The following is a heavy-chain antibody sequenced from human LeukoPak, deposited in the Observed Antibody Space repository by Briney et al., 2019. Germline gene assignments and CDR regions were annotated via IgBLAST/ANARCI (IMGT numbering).Heavy chain of an antibody. CDR1: GGSFGGYY. D-gene: IGHD4-17*01. V-gene: IGHV4-34*01. CDR2: INHSGST. Sequence: SETLSLTCAVYGGSFGGYYWSWIRQPPGKGLEWIGEINHSGSTNYNPSLKSRVTISVDTSKNQFSLKLSSVTAADTAVYYCARGHTAADYWGQGTLVTVSS. J-gene: IGHJ4*02. CDR3: ARGHTAADY.